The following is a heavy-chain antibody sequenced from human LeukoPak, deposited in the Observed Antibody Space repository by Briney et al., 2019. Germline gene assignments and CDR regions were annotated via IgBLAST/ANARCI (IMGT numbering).Heavy chain of an antibody. D-gene: IGHD1-7*01. Sequence: GGSLRLSCAASGFTFSSYNMNWVRQAPGKGLEWVSGVNWNGGSTGYADSVKGRFPISRDNAKTSLYLQMNSLRAEDTALYYCARAGLYNWNYEGTTYFDYWGQGTLVTVSS. CDR1: GFTFSSYN. CDR3: ARAGLYNWNYEGTTYFDY. J-gene: IGHJ4*02. V-gene: IGHV3-20*04. CDR2: VNWNGGST.